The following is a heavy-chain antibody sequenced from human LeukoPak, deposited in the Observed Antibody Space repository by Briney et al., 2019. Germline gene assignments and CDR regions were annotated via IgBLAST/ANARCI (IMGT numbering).Heavy chain of an antibody. J-gene: IGHJ2*01. CDR3: ARDLDNNWGYFDL. CDR1: GGSISSGSYY. Sequence: SETLSLTCTVSGGSISSGSYYWSWIRRPAGKGLEWIGRIYTSGSTNYNPSLKSRVTISVDTSKNQFSLKLSSVTAADTAVYYCARDLDNNWGYFDLWGRGALVTVSS. D-gene: IGHD1-20*01. CDR2: IYTSGST. V-gene: IGHV4-61*02.